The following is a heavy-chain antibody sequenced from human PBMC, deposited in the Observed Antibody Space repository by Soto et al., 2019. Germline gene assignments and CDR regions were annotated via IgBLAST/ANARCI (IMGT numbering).Heavy chain of an antibody. CDR1: GGSISSYY. J-gene: IGHJ4*02. CDR3: ARGAFREWELPYFDY. D-gene: IGHD1-26*01. V-gene: IGHV4-59*08. CDR2: IYYSGST. Sequence: SLTCTVSGGSISSYYWSWIRQPPGKGLEWIGYIYYSGSTNYNPSLKSRVTISVDTSKNQFSLKLSSVTAADTAVYYCARGAFREWELPYFDYWGQGTLVTVSS.